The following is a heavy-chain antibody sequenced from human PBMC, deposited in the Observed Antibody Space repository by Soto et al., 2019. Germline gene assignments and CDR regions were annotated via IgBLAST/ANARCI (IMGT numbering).Heavy chain of an antibody. D-gene: IGHD6-25*01. CDR2: IYYSGST. CDR3: AREGYSSVAGFFDY. Sequence: SETLSLTCTVSGGSISSYYWSWIRQPPGKGLEWIGYIYYSGSTNYNPSLKSRVTISVDTSKNQFSLKLSSVTAADTAVYYCAREGYSSVAGFFDYWGQGXLVTVYS. J-gene: IGHJ4*02. V-gene: IGHV4-59*01. CDR1: GGSISSYY.